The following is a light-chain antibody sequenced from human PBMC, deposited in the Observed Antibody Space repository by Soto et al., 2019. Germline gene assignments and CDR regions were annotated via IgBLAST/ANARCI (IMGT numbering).Light chain of an antibody. CDR1: SSDVGGYNY. CDR2: DVS. Sequence: QSAPTQPASVSGSPGQSITISCTGTSSDVGGYNYVSWYQQHPGKAPKLMIYDVSNRPSGVSNRFSGSKSGNTASLTISGLQAEDEADYYCSSHTSSGTLVFGGGTKLTVL. J-gene: IGLJ2*01. V-gene: IGLV2-14*01. CDR3: SSHTSSGTLV.